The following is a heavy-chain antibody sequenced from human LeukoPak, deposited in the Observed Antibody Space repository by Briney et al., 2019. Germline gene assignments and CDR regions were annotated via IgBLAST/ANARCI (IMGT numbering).Heavy chain of an antibody. D-gene: IGHD2-15*01. CDR3: ARGYCSGGSCYSYYYYNYMDV. J-gene: IGHJ6*03. CDR1: GGPFSGYY. Sequence: PSETLSLTCAVYGGPFSGYYWSWLRQPPGKVLEWIGEIYHSGDTNYNPSLKSRVIISVDTSKNQFSLKLSSVTAADTAVCYCARGYCSGGSCYSYYYYNYMDVWGKGTTVTVSS. CDR2: IYHSGDT. V-gene: IGHV4-34*01.